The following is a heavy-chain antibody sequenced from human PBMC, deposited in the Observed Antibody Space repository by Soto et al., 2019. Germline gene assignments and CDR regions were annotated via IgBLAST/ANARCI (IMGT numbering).Heavy chain of an antibody. Sequence: QVQLVESGGGVVQPGRSLRLSCAASGFTFSSYGMHWVRQAPGKGLEWVAVISYDGSNKYYADSVKGRFTISRDNSKNTLYLQMNSLRAEDTAVYYCARDHRFHSSGWYDGYWGQGTLVTVSS. V-gene: IGHV3-30*03. J-gene: IGHJ4*02. CDR1: GFTFSSYG. CDR2: ISYDGSNK. CDR3: ARDHRFHSSGWYDGY. D-gene: IGHD6-19*01.